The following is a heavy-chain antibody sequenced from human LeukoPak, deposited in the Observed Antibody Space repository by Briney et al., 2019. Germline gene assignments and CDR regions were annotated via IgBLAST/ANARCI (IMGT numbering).Heavy chain of an antibody. CDR3: ARMRSSTSPFDY. Sequence: GESLQISCKGSGYSFSNYWVAWVRQMPGKGLEWMGIIYPGDSDTRYSPSFQAQVTISVDRSTSTAYLQWSSLEASDTAIYYCARMRSSTSPFDYWGQGALVTVPS. CDR2: IYPGDSDT. V-gene: IGHV5-51*01. D-gene: IGHD2-2*01. CDR1: GYSFSNYW. J-gene: IGHJ4*02.